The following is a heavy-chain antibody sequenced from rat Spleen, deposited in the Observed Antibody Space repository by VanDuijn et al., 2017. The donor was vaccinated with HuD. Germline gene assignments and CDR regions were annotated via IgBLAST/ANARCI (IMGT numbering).Heavy chain of an antibody. CDR1: GFTFTNDY. D-gene: IGHD5-1*01. CDR3: ARHSTGKGFGY. V-gene: IGHV5-25*01. CDR2: ISTSGTNT. Sequence: EVQLVESGGGLVQPGRSMKLSCAASGFTFTNDYMAWFRQAPTKGLEWFASISTSGTNTYYRDSVKGRFTISRDNAKSTLYLQMDSLRYEDTATYYCARHSTGKGFGYWGQGTLVTVSS. J-gene: IGHJ3*01.